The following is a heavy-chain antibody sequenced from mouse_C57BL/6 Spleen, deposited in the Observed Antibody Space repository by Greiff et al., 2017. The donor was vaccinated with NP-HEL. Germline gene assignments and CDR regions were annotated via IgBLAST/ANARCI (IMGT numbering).Heavy chain of an antibody. V-gene: IGHV1-15*01. CDR1: GYTFTDYE. CDR2: IDPETGGT. D-gene: IGHD3-1*01. CDR3: TKMGGLRRFAY. Sequence: VQLQQSGAELVRPGASVTLSCKASGYTFTDYEMHWVKQTPVHGLEWIGAIDPETGGTAYNQKFKGKAILTADKSSSTAYMELRSLTSEDSAVYYCTKMGGLRRFAYGGQGTLVTVSA. J-gene: IGHJ3*01.